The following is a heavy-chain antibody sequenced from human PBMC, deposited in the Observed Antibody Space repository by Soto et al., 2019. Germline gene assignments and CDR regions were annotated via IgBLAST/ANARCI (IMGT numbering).Heavy chain of an antibody. Sequence: SETLSLTCTVSGGSISSGDYYWSWIRQPPGKGLEWIGYIYYSGSTYYNPSLKSRVTISVDTSKNQFSLKLSSVTAADTAVYYCARQDTAMVTWFDPSGQGTLVTVSS. V-gene: IGHV4-30-4*01. CDR2: IYYSGST. D-gene: IGHD5-18*01. CDR1: GGSISSGDYY. CDR3: ARQDTAMVTWFDP. J-gene: IGHJ5*02.